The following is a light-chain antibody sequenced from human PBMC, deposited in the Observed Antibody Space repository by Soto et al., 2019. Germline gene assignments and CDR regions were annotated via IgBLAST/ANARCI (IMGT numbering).Light chain of an antibody. CDR3: SAHGGTSPYV. J-gene: IGLJ1*01. CDR2: DVN. Sequence: QSALTQPPSASGSPGQSVAISCTGTASDIGGYTFVSWYQQHPGKAPKLLIYDVNKRPSVVPDRFSGSKSGNTASLTVSGLQGEDEADYYCSAHGGTSPYVFGTGTKVTVL. V-gene: IGLV2-8*01. CDR1: ASDIGGYTF.